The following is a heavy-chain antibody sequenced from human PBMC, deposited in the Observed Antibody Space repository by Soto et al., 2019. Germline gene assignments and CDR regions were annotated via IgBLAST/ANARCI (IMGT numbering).Heavy chain of an antibody. J-gene: IGHJ6*02. D-gene: IGHD3-16*02. CDR3: ATKKGGYPSYYYYGMDV. CDR2: IIPIFGTA. Sequence: SVKVSCKASGCTFSSYAISWVRQAPGQGLEWMGGIIPIFGTANYAQKFRGRVTITADESTSTAYMELSSLRSEDMAVYYCATKKGGYPSYYYYGMDVWGQGTTVTVSS. V-gene: IGHV1-69*13. CDR1: GCTFSSYA.